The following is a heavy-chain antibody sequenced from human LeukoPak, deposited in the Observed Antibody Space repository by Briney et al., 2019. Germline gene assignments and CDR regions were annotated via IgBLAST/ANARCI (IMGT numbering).Heavy chain of an antibody. Sequence: QPGGSLRLSCAASGFTFSSYSMDWVRQAPGRGLEWVGFIRSKAYGGTTEYAASVKGRFTISRDDSKSIAYLQMNSLRADDTAVYYCARGGSYVHYWGQGTLVTVSS. D-gene: IGHD1-26*01. CDR2: IRSKAYGGTT. CDR3: ARGGSYVHY. CDR1: GFTFSSYS. V-gene: IGHV3-71*01. J-gene: IGHJ4*02.